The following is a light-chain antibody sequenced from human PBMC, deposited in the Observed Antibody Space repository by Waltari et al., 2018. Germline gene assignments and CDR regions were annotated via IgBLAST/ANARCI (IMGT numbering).Light chain of an antibody. J-gene: IGLJ3*02. CDR2: GVS. CDR1: SSDVGGYNY. Sequence: QSALTQPASVSGSPGPSITISCTGTSSDVGGYNYVSWYQQHPGKAPKLMIYGVSNRPSGVSDRFSGSKSDNTASLTISGLQAEDEADYYCNSYSSSHIRVFGGGTKLTVL. V-gene: IGLV2-14*01. CDR3: NSYSSSHIRV.